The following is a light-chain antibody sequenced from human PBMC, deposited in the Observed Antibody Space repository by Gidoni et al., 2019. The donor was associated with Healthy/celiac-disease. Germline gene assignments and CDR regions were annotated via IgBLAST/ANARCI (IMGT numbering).Light chain of an antibody. Sequence: DSVMTQAPDSLAVSLGERATINCKSSQSVLYSATNKNYLAWYQQKPGQPPKLLIYWASTRESGVPDRFSGSGSGTDFTLTISSLQAEDVAVYYCQQYYSTPVTFGQGTKVEIK. CDR2: WAS. CDR3: QQYYSTPVT. V-gene: IGKV4-1*01. J-gene: IGKJ1*01. CDR1: QSVLYSATNKNY.